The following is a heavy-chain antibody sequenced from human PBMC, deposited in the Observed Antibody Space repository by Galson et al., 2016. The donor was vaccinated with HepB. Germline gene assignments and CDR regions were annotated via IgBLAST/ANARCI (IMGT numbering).Heavy chain of an antibody. V-gene: IGHV1-69*13. J-gene: IGHJ4*02. Sequence: SVKVSCKASGGIFNHYTYSWVRQAPGQGLEWMGGIIPMFATAQYAQNFQGRLTITADESTNTASMELSSLRSEDTAVYYCAREREGRNLYYLDYWGQGTLVTVSS. CDR1: GGIFNHYT. CDR2: IIPMFATA. CDR3: AREREGRNLYYLDY. D-gene: IGHD3-10*01.